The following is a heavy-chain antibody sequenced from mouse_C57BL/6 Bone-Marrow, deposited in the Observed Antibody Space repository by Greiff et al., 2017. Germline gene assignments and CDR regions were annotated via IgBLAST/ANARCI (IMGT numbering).Heavy chain of an antibody. CDR1: GFNIQDDY. CDR3: TTYYYGRGCAY. J-gene: IGHJ3*01. D-gene: IGHD1-1*01. V-gene: IGHV14-4*01. CDR2: IDPENGDT. Sequence: EVQLKQSGAELVRPGASVKLSCTASGFNIQDDYMYWVKQRPEQGLEWIGWIDPENGDTEYASKFQGKATITADTSSNTAYLQLSSLTSEDTAVYYCTTYYYGRGCAYWGQGTLVTVSA.